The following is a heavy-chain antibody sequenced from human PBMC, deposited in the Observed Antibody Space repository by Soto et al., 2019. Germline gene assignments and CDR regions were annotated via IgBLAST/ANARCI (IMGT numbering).Heavy chain of an antibody. V-gene: IGHV4-30-4*01. J-gene: IGHJ5*02. CDR1: GGSISAGDYY. Sequence: QVQLQESGPGLVKPSQTLSLTCTVSGGSISAGDYYWNWIRQPPGKGLEWIGYIYYTGTTKYNPSLKSRVTLSVDTSKNRFSLNLTSLTAADTAVYYCARGDWFHPWGPGTLVTVSS. CDR2: IYYTGTT. CDR3: ARGDWFHP.